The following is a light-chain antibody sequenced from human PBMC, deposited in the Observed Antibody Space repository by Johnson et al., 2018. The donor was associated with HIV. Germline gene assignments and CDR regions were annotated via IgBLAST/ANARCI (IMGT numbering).Light chain of an antibody. Sequence: QSVLTQPPSVSAAPGQKVTISCSGSTSNVGNNFVSWYQQFPGRAPKLLIYENNKRPSAIPDRFSGSKSGTSALLGITGLQTGDEADYYCGTWAIRLRGFVFGPASKVTVL. J-gene: IGLJ1*01. CDR3: GTWAIRLRGFV. CDR1: TSNVGNNF. CDR2: ENN. V-gene: IGLV1-51*02.